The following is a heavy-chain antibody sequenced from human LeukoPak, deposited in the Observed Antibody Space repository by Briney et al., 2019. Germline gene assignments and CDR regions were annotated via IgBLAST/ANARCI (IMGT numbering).Heavy chain of an antibody. V-gene: IGHV3-53*01. D-gene: IGHD5-12*01. CDR2: IYSGGRT. CDR3: ASRGYSGYENR. Sequence: PGGSLRLSCAASGFTVSSNYMSWVRQAPGKGLEWVSVIYSGGRTYYADSVKGRFTISRDNSKNTLYLQMNSLRAEDTAVYYCASRGYSGYENRWGQGTLVTVSS. J-gene: IGHJ4*02. CDR1: GFTVSSNY.